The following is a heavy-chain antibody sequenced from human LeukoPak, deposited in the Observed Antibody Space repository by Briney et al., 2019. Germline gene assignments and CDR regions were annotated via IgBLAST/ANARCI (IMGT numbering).Heavy chain of an antibody. CDR3: ASQSGGVRDFDAFDI. CDR2: ISAYNGNT. V-gene: IGHV1-18*04. Sequence: ASVKVSCKASGYTFTDYYIHWVRQAPGQGLEWMGWISAYNGNTNYAQKLQGRVTMTTDTSTSTAYMELRSLRSDDTAVYYCASQSGGVRDFDAFDIWGQGTMVTVSS. CDR1: GYTFTDYY. D-gene: IGHD3-10*01. J-gene: IGHJ3*02.